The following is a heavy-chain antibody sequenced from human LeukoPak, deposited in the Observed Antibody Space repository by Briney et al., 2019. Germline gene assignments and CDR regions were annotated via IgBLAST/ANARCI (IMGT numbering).Heavy chain of an antibody. CDR2: SNPNSGGT. CDR3: ARQTTYSPWGAFDI. J-gene: IGHJ3*02. D-gene: IGHD4-17*01. CDR1: GYTFTGYY. Sequence: ASVKVSCKASGYTFTGYYMHWVRQAPGQGLEWMGWSNPNSGGTNYAQKFQGRVTMTRDTSISTAYMELSRLRSDDTAVYYCARQTTYSPWGAFDIWGQGTMVTVSS. V-gene: IGHV1-2*02.